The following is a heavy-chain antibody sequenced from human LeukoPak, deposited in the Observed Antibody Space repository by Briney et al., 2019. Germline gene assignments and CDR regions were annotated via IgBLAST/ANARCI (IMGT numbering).Heavy chain of an antibody. CDR3: ARGRRYCSSTSCYAGWFDP. J-gene: IGHJ5*02. D-gene: IGHD2-2*01. V-gene: IGHV4-34*01. Sequence: SETLSLTCAVYGRSFSGYYWSWIRQPPGKGLEWIGEINHSGSTNYNPSLKSRVTISVDTSKNQFSLKLSSVTAADTAVYYCARGRRYCSSTSCYAGWFDPWGQGTLVTVSS. CDR1: GRSFSGYY. CDR2: INHSGST.